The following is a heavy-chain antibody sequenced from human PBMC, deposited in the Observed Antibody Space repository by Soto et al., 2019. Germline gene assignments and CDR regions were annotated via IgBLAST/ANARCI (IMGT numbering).Heavy chain of an antibody. Sequence: ASVKVSCKASGYSLTGNSMHWVRQAPGQGLEWMGWISAYNGNTNYAQKLQGRVTMTTDTSTSTAYMELRSLRSDDTAVYYCARDVKDIETWFDPWGQGTLVTVSP. CDR1: GYSLTGNS. CDR3: ARDVKDIETWFDP. CDR2: ISAYNGNT. D-gene: IGHD2-15*01. J-gene: IGHJ5*02. V-gene: IGHV1-18*04.